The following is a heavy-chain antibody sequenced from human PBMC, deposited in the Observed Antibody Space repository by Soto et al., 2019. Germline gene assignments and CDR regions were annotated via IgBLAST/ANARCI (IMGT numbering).Heavy chain of an antibody. V-gene: IGHV4-38-2*02. CDR1: GFSISSGFY. CDR2: IYHSGTT. Sequence: SETLSLTCNVSGFSISSGFYWGWVRQPPGKGLEWIGAIYHSGTTYFNPSLKSRVTMSIDTSKNQFSLSLASVAAADTAMYYCARGMNPQDYWGQGTLVTVSS. J-gene: IGHJ4*02. D-gene: IGHD6-13*01. CDR3: ARGMNPQDY.